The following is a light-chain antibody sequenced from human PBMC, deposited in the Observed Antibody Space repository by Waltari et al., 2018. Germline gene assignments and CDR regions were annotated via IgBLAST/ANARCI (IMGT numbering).Light chain of an antibody. V-gene: IGKV1-9*01. Sequence: IQLTQSPSSLSASVGDRVTITCRASQGISYFLAWYQQKTGKAPKVLIYAASTLQSGVPSRFSGSGSGTDFTLAISSLQPEDFATYYCQHLNSSPPLFGGGTKVEIK. CDR1: QGISYF. CDR2: AAS. J-gene: IGKJ4*02. CDR3: QHLNSSPPL.